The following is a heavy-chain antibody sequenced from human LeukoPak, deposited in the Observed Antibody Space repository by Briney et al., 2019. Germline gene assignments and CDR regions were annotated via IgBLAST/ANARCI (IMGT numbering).Heavy chain of an antibody. D-gene: IGHD3-10*01. CDR3: ARDSTYYYASGSSGPHYFDY. CDR2: ISNVETNT. CDR1: GFTFSNYA. V-gene: IGHV3-30*01. J-gene: IGHJ4*02. Sequence: AGGSLRLSCAASGFTFSNYATHWVRQAPGKGLEWVAVISNVETNTYYADSVKGRFTMSRDNSKNTLYLQLNSLRAEDTSVYYCARDSTYYYASGSSGPHYFDYWGQGTLVTVSS.